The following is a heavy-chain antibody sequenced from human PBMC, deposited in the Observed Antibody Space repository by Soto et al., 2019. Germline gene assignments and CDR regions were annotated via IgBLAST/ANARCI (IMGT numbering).Heavy chain of an antibody. Sequence: SQTLSLPCTVSGGTISNYYCSWIRKPPGKGLEWIGYIYNSGSTNYNPSLKSRVTISVDTSKNQFSLKLSSVTAADTAVYYCARTDSGSYGDDFDYWGQGALVTVYS. V-gene: IGHV4-59*01. CDR2: IYNSGST. J-gene: IGHJ4*02. CDR1: GGTISNYY. CDR3: ARTDSGSYGDDFDY. D-gene: IGHD1-26*01.